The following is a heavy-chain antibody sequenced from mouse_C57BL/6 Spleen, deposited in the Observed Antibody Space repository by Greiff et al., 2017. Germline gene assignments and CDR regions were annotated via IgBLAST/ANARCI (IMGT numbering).Heavy chain of an antibody. CDR1: GFSFNTYA. V-gene: IGHV10-1*01. Sequence: EVKLMESGGGLVQPKGSLKLSCAASGFSFNTYAMNWVRQAPGKGLEWVARIRSKSNNYATYYADSVKDRFTISRDDSESMLYLQMNNLKTEDTAMYYCVRLEILYYDDDGNYAMDYWGQGTSVTVSS. CDR3: VRLEILYYDDDGNYAMDY. CDR2: IRSKSNNYAT. J-gene: IGHJ4*01. D-gene: IGHD2-4*01.